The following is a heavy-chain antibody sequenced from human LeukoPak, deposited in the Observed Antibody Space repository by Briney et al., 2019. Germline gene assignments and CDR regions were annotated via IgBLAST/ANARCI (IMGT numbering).Heavy chain of an antibody. CDR2: IDPSGGRT. V-gene: IGHV1-46*01. D-gene: IGHD3-10*01. CDR3: ARPAPTGVDASDI. CDR1: GYTFTSYH. Sequence: ASVKVSCKASGYTFTSYHMHWVRQAPGQGPEWMGTIDPSGGRTSYAQNFQGTVTMTRDTSTDTVYMELSSLRSEDTAVYYCARPAPTGVDASDIWGQGTLVTVS. J-gene: IGHJ3*02.